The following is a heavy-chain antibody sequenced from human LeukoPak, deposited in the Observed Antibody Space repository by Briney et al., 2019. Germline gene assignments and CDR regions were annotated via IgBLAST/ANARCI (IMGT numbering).Heavy chain of an antibody. Sequence: SGPTLVKPTQTLTLTCTFSRFSLSTSGVGVGWIRQPPGKALEWLALIYWNDDERYSPSLKSKPTITKATAKNQLVLTITNLDPVGIAIYYCAQSPGKGAGYYWGQGTLVTVS. CDR3: AQSPGKGAGYY. CDR1: RFSLSTSGVG. V-gene: IGHV2-5*01. J-gene: IGHJ4*02. CDR2: IYWNDDE. D-gene: IGHD3-16*01.